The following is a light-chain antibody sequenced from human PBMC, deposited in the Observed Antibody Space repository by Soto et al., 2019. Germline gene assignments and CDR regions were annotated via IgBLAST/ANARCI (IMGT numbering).Light chain of an antibody. Sequence: QSALTQPPSASATPGQRVTISCSGSSSNIGINTVDWFQQLPGTAPKLLIYNNNQRPSGVPDRFSGSKSGTSASLAISGLQSEDESDYYCAAWDDSLNGYVFGTGTKVTVL. CDR2: NNN. CDR1: SSNIGINT. V-gene: IGLV1-44*01. CDR3: AAWDDSLNGYV. J-gene: IGLJ1*01.